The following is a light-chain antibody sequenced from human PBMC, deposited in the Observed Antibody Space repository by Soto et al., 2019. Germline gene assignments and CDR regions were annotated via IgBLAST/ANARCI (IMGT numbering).Light chain of an antibody. V-gene: IGLV1-51*01. CDR3: AAWDDSLNGAV. Sequence: QSVLTQPPSVSAAPGQKVTISCSGSSSNIGNNYVSWYQQLPGTAPKLIIYDNNKRPSGVPDRFSGSKSGTSASLAISGLQSEDEADYYCAAWDDSLNGAVFGGGTQLTVL. J-gene: IGLJ7*01. CDR2: DNN. CDR1: SSNIGNNY.